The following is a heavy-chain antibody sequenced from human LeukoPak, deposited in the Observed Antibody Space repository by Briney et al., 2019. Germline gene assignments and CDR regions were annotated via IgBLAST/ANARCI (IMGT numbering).Heavy chain of an antibody. V-gene: IGHV3-23*01. D-gene: IGHD3-16*01. Sequence: HTGGSLRLSCAASGFTFSSYAMSWVRQAPGKGLEWVSAISGSGGSTYYADSVKGRFTISRDNSKNTLYLQMNSLRAEDTAVYYCAKDWLRLALVRFDYWGQGTLVTVSS. J-gene: IGHJ4*02. CDR2: ISGSGGST. CDR1: GFTFSSYA. CDR3: AKDWLRLALVRFDY.